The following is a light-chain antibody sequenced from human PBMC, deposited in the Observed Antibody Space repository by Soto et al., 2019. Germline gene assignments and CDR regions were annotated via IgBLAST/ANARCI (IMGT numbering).Light chain of an antibody. CDR2: DAS. V-gene: IGKV3-20*01. Sequence: EFALTQSPGTLSLPPGQISTLSCRASQTVRNNYLAWYQQKPGQAPRLLIYDASSRATGIPDRFSGGGSGTDFTLTSSRLEPEDFAVYYCQQYGSSPQTFGQGTKVDI. CDR1: QTVRNNY. J-gene: IGKJ1*01. CDR3: QQYGSSPQT.